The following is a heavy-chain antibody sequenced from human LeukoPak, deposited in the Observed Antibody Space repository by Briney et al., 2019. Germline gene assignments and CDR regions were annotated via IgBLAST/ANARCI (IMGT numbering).Heavy chain of an antibody. CDR3: AKLSSGSPSNFQH. CDR1: GLTFSNYA. V-gene: IGHV3-23*01. J-gene: IGHJ1*01. Sequence: GGSLRLSCAASGLTFSNYAMTWVRQAPGKGLEWVSTLGSNAVTTHYADSVKGRFAISRDNSKNTLFLQMNSLRAEDTAVYYCAKLSSGSPSNFQHWGQGTRVSVSS. CDR2: LGSNAVTT. D-gene: IGHD1-26*01.